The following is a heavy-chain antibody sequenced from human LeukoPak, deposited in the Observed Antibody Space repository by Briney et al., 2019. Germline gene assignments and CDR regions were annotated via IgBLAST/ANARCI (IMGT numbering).Heavy chain of an antibody. CDR1: GGSISSYY. CDR2: IYYSGST. V-gene: IGHV4-39*01. D-gene: IGHD3-9*01. CDR3: ARHAGIRYFDWFFDY. Sequence: SETLSLTCTVSGGSISSYYWGWIRQPPGKGLEWIGSIYYSGSTYYNPSLKSRVTISVDTSKNQFSLKLSSVTAADTAVYYCARHAGIRYFDWFFDYWGQGTLVTVSS. J-gene: IGHJ4*02.